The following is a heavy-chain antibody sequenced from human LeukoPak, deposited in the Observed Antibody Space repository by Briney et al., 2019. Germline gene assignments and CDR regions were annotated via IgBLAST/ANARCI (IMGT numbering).Heavy chain of an antibody. D-gene: IGHD6-13*01. J-gene: IGHJ6*03. V-gene: IGHV4-34*01. CDR3: ARRGGPYSSSWYTYYYYMDV. Sequence: SETLSLTCAVSGGSFSGYYWSWIRQPPGKGLEWIGEINHSGSSSYNPSLKSRVTTSVDTSKNQFSLKLSSVTAADTAVYYCARRGGPYSSSWYTYYYYMDVWGKGTTVTISS. CDR2: INHSGSS. CDR1: GGSFSGYY.